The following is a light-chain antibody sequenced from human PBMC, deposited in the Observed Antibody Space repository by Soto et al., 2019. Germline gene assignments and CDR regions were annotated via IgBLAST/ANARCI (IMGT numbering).Light chain of an antibody. V-gene: IGKV1-8*01. CDR3: QQYYSYPLT. J-gene: IGKJ3*01. Sequence: AIRMTQPPSSFSASTGDRVTITCRASQGISSYLAWYQQKPGEAPKLLIYAASTLQSGVPSRFSGSGSGTDFTLTISCLQSEDFATYYCQQYYSYPLTFGPGTKVDIK. CDR2: AAS. CDR1: QGISSY.